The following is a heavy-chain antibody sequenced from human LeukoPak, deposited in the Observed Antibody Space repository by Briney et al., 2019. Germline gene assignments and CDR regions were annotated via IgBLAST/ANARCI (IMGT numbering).Heavy chain of an antibody. D-gene: IGHD3-3*01. CDR2: IGGGGSFI. CDR1: GFTFRTYS. V-gene: IGHV3-48*01. J-gene: IGHJ6*03. CDR3: ARFLATWDYYYMDV. Sequence: TGGSLRLSCAASGFTFRTYSMNWVRQAPGKGLEWVSHIGGGGSFIYYADSVKGRFTISRDNAKNSVYLQMNSLRVEDTAVYYCARFLATWDYYYMDVWGKGTTVTVSS.